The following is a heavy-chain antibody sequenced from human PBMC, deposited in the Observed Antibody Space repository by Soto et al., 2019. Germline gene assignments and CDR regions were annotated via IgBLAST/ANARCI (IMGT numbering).Heavy chain of an antibody. V-gene: IGHV4-4*09. CDR2: IYNGGST. J-gene: IGHJ4*02. CDR3: ARVSPTAFPFFDF. Sequence: QVQLQQSGPGLVKPSETLSLTCTVSAGSISVNSWSWIRQSPGRGLEWIGYIYNGGSTKYNPSLKSRLTISLDTSKNQFSLNLRSVPAADTAVYYCARVSPTAFPFFDFWGQGTLVTVSS. D-gene: IGHD3-3*02. CDR1: AGSISVNS.